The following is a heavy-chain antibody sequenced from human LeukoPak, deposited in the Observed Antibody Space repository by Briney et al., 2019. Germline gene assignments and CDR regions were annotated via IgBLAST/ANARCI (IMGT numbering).Heavy chain of an antibody. D-gene: IGHD3-16*01. J-gene: IGHJ4*02. Sequence: GGSLRLSCAASGFTFSSYSMNWVRQAPGKGLEWVSSISAGATFTTYADSVKGRFTISRDDSKNTLYLQMNSLRGEDTAIYYCAKGAYGNAWDWGQGTLVTVSS. CDR2: ISAGATFT. CDR3: AKGAYGNAWD. V-gene: IGHV3-23*01. CDR1: GFTFSSYS.